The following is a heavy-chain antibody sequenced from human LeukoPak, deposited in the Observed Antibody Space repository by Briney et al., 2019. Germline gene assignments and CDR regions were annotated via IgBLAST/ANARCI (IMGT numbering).Heavy chain of an antibody. J-gene: IGHJ3*02. CDR1: GGSISSSSYY. CDR3: ARRRRKMIAFGGVKPQDAFDI. Sequence: SETLSLTCTVSGGSISSSSYYWGWIRQPPGKGLEWIGSLYYSGSTYYNPSLKSRVTISVDTSKNQFSLKLSSVTAADTAVYYCARRRRKMIAFGGVKPQDAFDIWGQGTMVTVSS. V-gene: IGHV4-39*07. D-gene: IGHD3-16*01. CDR2: LYYSGST.